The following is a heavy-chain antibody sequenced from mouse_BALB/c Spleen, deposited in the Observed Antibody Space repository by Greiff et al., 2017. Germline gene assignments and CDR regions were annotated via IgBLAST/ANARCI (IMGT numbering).Heavy chain of an antibody. Sequence: VQLVESGPGLVAPSQSLSITCTVSGFSLTGYGVNWVRQPPGKGLEWLGMIWGDGSTDYNSALKSRLSISKDNSKSQVFLKMNSLQTDDTARYYCAREDGNYVAWFAYWGQGTLVTVSA. CDR1: GFSLTGYG. V-gene: IGHV2-6-7*01. D-gene: IGHD2-1*01. CDR3: AREDGNYVAWFAY. J-gene: IGHJ3*01. CDR2: IWGDGST.